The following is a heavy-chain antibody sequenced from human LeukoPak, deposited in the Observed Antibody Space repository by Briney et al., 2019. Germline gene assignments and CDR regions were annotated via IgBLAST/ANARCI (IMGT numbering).Heavy chain of an antibody. V-gene: IGHV4-39*01. D-gene: IGHD5-18*01. CDR2: IYYSGNT. CDR3: ARHSYGTFDY. CDR1: GDSINTKNYY. Sequence: SETLSLTCTVSGDSINTKNYYRGWIRQPPGKGLEWIGSIYYSGNTYYNPSLKSRVTLSIDTSKNQFSLRLSSVTAADTAVYHCARHSYGTFDYWGQGTLVTVSS. J-gene: IGHJ4*02.